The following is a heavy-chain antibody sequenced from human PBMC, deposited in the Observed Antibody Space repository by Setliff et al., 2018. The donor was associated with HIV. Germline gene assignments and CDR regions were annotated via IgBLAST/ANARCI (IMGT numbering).Heavy chain of an antibody. Sequence: GGSLRLSCSASGFTFSSYAMHWVRQAPGKGLEYVSAISSNGGSTYYADSVKGRFTISRDNSKNTLYLQMSSLRAEDTAVYYCVKAMVDGDYSYYYSMDVWGKGTTVTVSS. CDR3: VKAMVDGDYSYYYSMDV. J-gene: IGHJ6*03. CDR2: ISSNGGST. CDR1: GFTFSSYA. V-gene: IGHV3-64D*09. D-gene: IGHD4-17*01.